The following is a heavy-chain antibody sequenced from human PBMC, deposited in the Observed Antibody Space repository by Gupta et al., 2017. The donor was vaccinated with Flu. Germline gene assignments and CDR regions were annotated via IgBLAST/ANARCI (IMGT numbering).Heavy chain of an antibody. CDR3: ARDLSPGGSSSHPYNWFDP. Sequence: GLEWMGGIIPIFGTANYAQKFQGRVTITADKSTSTAYMELSSLRSEDTAVYYCARDLSPGGSSSHPYNWFDPWGQGTLVTVSS. J-gene: IGHJ5*02. CDR2: IIPIFGTA. V-gene: IGHV1-69*06. D-gene: IGHD6-13*01.